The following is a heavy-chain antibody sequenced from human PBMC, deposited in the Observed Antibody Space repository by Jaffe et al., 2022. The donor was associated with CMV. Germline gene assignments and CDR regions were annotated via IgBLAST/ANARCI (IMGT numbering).Heavy chain of an antibody. Sequence: QLQLVQSGVEVKKPGASVRLSCKASGYIFTSYSIHWLRQAPGQGLEWMGTLNPSGGSANYAQRVQGRVTMTSDTSTTTVYMELRSLRSEDTAVYYCAREQRERRGGYLSSRGPDFFYYYYPLDVWGQGTTVTVSS. CDR2: LNPSGGSA. CDR3: AREQRERRGGYLSSRGPDFFYYYYPLDV. J-gene: IGHJ6*02. D-gene: IGHD3-22*01. CDR1: GYIFTSYS. V-gene: IGHV1-46*01.